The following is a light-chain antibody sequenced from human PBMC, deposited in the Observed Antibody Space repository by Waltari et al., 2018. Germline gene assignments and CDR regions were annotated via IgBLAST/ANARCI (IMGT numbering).Light chain of an antibody. V-gene: IGKV3-15*01. CDR2: GAS. Sequence: EIMMTQSPATLSVSPGERATLSCRASQSVSSNLAWHQQKPGQAPRLLIYGASSRATGIPARFSGSGSGTEFTLTISSLQSEDFAVYCCQQYSSWPPTFGPGTKVDIK. J-gene: IGKJ3*01. CDR1: QSVSSN. CDR3: QQYSSWPPT.